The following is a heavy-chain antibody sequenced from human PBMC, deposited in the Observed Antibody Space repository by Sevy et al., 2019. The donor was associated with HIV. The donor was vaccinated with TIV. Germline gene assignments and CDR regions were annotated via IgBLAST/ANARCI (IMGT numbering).Heavy chain of an antibody. CDR2: ISYSGRT. D-gene: IGHD1-26*01. CDR3: ARANAYLTSDAFDL. CDR1: GGFISSLNYY. Sequence: SETLSLTCTVSGGFISSLNYYWSWIRQHPGKGREWIGYISYSGRTSYNPSLKSRLTISLDTSKNQFSLRLSSVTAADTALFYCARANAYLTSDAFDLWGQGTMVTVSS. V-gene: IGHV4-31*03. J-gene: IGHJ3*01.